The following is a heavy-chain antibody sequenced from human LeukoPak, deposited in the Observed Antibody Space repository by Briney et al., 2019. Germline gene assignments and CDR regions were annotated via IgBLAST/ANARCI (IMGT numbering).Heavy chain of an antibody. CDR3: AKDKLGIAVAATYYFDY. CDR2: IKQDGSEK. D-gene: IGHD6-19*01. V-gene: IGHV3-7*03. J-gene: IGHJ4*02. CDR1: GFTFSSYW. Sequence: GGFLRLSCAASGFTFSSYWMSWVRQAPGKGLEWVANIKQDGSEKYYVDSVKGRFTISRDNAKNSLYLQMNSLRAEDTAVYYCAKDKLGIAVAATYYFDYWGQGTLVTVSS.